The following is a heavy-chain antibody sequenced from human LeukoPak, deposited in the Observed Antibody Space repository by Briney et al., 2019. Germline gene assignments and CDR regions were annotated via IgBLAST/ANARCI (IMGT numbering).Heavy chain of an antibody. CDR3: ARLYYDSRGYYWFDR. V-gene: IGHV4-39*01. J-gene: IGHJ5*02. D-gene: IGHD3-22*01. CDR1: GGSIISTSFY. CDR2: IYHSGST. Sequence: SEALSLTCTVSGGSIISTSFYWGWIRQPPGKGLAWLGSIYHSGSTYDNPSLKSRVTISVDRSKNQFSLKLSSVTAADTAVYYCARLYYDSRGYYWFDRWGQGTLVTVSS.